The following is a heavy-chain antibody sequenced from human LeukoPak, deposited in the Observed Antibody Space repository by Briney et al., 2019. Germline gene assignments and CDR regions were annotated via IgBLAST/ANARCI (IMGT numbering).Heavy chain of an antibody. D-gene: IGHD3-10*01. CDR1: GYTFTSYD. V-gene: IGHV1-8*01. CDR3: ASAIWFGTSDAFDI. Sequence: ASVKVSCKASGYTFTSYDINWVRQATGQGLEWMGWMNPNSGNTGYAQKFQGRVTMTRNTSISTAYMELSSLRSEDTAVYYCASAIWFGTSDAFDIWGQGTMVTVSS. CDR2: MNPNSGNT. J-gene: IGHJ3*02.